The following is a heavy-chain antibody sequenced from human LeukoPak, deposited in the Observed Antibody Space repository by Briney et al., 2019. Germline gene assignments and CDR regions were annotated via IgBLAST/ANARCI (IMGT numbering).Heavy chain of an antibody. Sequence: GGSPRLSCAASGLTFSDYSFNWIRQAPGKGLEWVSSINPYATSIYYADSVKGRFTISRDNAKSSLYLQMDSLRAEDTAFYYCARLRRSSDRSGYYYYYDYWGQGTLVTVSS. CDR3: ARLRRSSDRSGYYYYYDY. D-gene: IGHD3-22*01. CDR1: GLTFSDYS. V-gene: IGHV3-21*06. CDR2: INPYATSI. J-gene: IGHJ4*02.